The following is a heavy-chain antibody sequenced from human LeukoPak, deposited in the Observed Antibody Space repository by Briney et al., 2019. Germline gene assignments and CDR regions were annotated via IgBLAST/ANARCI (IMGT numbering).Heavy chain of an antibody. V-gene: IGHV3-23*01. CDR2: ISDSGGST. CDR1: GITLSNYG. Sequence: GGSLRLSCAVSGITLSNYGMSWGRQAPGQGLEWVAGISDSGGSTNYADSVKGRFTISRDNPKNTLYLQMNSLRAEDTAVYFCAKRGVVIRVILVGFHKAAYYFESWGQGALVTVSS. D-gene: IGHD3/OR15-3a*01. CDR3: AKRGVVIRVILVGFHKAAYYFES. J-gene: IGHJ4*02.